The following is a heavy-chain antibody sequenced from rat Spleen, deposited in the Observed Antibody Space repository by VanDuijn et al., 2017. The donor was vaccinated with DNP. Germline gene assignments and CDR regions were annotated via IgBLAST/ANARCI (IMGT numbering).Heavy chain of an antibody. CDR1: GFTFSDYY. CDR3: ARPDY. Sequence: EVHLVESGGGLVQPGRSLKLSCAASGFTFSDYYMAWVRQAPTKGLEWGASISSGGGNTYYRASVKGRFTISRDNAKSTLYLQMDSLRSEDTATYYCARPDYWGQGVMVIVSS. CDR2: ISSGGGNT. V-gene: IGHV5-25*01. J-gene: IGHJ2*01.